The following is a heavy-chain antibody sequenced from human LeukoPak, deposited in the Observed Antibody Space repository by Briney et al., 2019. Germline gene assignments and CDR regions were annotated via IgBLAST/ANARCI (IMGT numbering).Heavy chain of an antibody. D-gene: IGHD1-14*01. CDR1: GFTFIDNY. CDR3: ARARKGYYFDY. V-gene: IGHV3-11*04. Sequence: GGSLRLSCAASGFTFIDNYMTWIRQAPGKGLECVSYISNTGSTTYYADPVKGRFTISRDNAKNSLYLQMNSLRAEDMAVYYCARARKGYYFDYWGQGTLVTVSS. CDR2: ISNTGSTT. J-gene: IGHJ4*02.